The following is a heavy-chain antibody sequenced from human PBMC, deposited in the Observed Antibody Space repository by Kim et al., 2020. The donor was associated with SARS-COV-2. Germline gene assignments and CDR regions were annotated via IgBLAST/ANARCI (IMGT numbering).Heavy chain of an antibody. CDR1: GFTFSSYS. CDR2: ISSSSSYI. D-gene: IGHD6-19*01. J-gene: IGHJ4*02. Sequence: GGSLRLSCAASGFTFSSYSMNWVRQAPGKGLEWVSSISSSSSYIYYADSVKGRFTISRDNAKNSLYLQMNSLRAEDTAVYYCARYPTKKWLVRQFFFDYWGQGTLVTVSS. V-gene: IGHV3-21*01. CDR3: ARYPTKKWLVRQFFFDY.